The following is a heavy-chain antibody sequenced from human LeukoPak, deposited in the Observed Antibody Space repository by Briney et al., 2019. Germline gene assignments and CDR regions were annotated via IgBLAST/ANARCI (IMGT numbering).Heavy chain of an antibody. D-gene: IGHD2-2*01. J-gene: IGHJ5*02. CDR3: ARVGRGCSSIRCYWEDWFDP. Sequence: ASVKVSCKASGYTFTNYGITWIREAPGQGPEWLGWISGNNVNAHYAQNVQGRVTLTTDTSTNLAYMELRGLTSDDTAMYYCARVGRGCSSIRCYWEDWFDPWGQGTLVIVSS. CDR1: GYTFTNYG. CDR2: ISGNNVNA. V-gene: IGHV1-18*01.